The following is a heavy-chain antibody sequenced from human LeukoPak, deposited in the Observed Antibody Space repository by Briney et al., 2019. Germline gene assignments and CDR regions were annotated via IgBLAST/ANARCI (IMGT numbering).Heavy chain of an antibody. CDR1: GYTFTSYD. D-gene: IGHD4-17*01. V-gene: IGHV1-8*03. CDR2: MNPNSGNT. Sequence: GASVKVSCKASGYTFTSYDINWVRQATGQGLEWMGWMNPNSGNTGYAQKFQGRVTITRNTSISTAYMELSSLRSEDTAVYYCARVGDPVTTIDYWGQGTLVTVSP. J-gene: IGHJ4*02. CDR3: ARVGDPVTTIDY.